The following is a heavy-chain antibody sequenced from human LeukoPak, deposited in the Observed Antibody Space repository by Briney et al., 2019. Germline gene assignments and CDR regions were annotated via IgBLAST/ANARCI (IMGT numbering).Heavy chain of an antibody. J-gene: IGHJ6*02. CDR1: GYTFTSYY. Sequence: ASVKVSCKASGYTFTSYYMHWVRQAPGQGLEWMGIINPSGGSTSYAQKFQGKVTMTRDTSTSTVYMELSGLRSEDTAAYYCAREGYSSSWYHSLDYYYGMDVWGQGTTVTVSS. CDR3: AREGYSSSWYHSLDYYYGMDV. CDR2: INPSGGST. D-gene: IGHD6-13*01. V-gene: IGHV1-46*01.